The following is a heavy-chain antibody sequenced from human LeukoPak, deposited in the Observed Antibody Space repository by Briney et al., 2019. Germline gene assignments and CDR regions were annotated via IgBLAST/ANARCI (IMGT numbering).Heavy chain of an antibody. CDR2: ISSSSSYI. V-gene: IGHV3-21*01. CDR3: ARDVLVVPAAILQFGYYGMDV. Sequence: GGSLRLSCAASGFTFSSYSMNRVRQAPGKGLEWVSSISSSSSYIYYADSVKGRFTISRDNAKNSLYLQMNSLRAEDTAVYYCARDVLVVPAAILQFGYYGMDVWGQGTTVTVSS. J-gene: IGHJ6*02. CDR1: GFTFSSYS. D-gene: IGHD2-2*02.